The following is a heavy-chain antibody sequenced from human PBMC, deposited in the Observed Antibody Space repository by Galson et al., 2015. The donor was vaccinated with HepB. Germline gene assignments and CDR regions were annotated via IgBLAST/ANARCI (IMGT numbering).Heavy chain of an antibody. D-gene: IGHD1-26*01. CDR2: TCYRPKWYN. J-gene: IGHJ5*02. CDR1: GDSVSSNSAA. Sequence: CAISGDSVSSNSAARNWIRQSPSRGLEWLGRTCYRPKWYNDYAESVKSRMTIKPDTSKNEFSLQLNSVTPEDTAVYYCARDPSGSYWGRWFDLWGQGIPVTVSS. CDR3: ARDPSGSYWGRWFDL. V-gene: IGHV6-1*01.